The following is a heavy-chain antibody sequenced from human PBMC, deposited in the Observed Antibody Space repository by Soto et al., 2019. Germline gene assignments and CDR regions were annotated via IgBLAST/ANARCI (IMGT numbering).Heavy chain of an antibody. CDR3: ARENAEWLVLWKELDDAFDI. J-gene: IGHJ3*02. Sequence: QVQLVESGGGVVQPGRSLRLSCAASGFTFSSYGMHWVRQAPGKGLEWVAVIWYDGSNKYYADSLKGRFTIYRDNSKNTLYLQMNSLRAEDTAVYYCARENAEWLVLWKELDDAFDIWGQGTMVTVSS. CDR1: GFTFSSYG. V-gene: IGHV3-33*01. CDR2: IWYDGSNK. D-gene: IGHD6-19*01.